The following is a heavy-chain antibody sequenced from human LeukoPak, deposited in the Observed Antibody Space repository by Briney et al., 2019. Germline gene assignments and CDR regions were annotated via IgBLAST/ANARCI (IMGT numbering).Heavy chain of an antibody. Sequence: GESLKISCKGSGYSFTSYWIAWVRQMPGKGLEWMGIIYPGDSETRYSPSFQGQVTISVDKSISTAYLQWSSLKASDTAMYCCARRGDNWFDPWGQGTLVTVSS. CDR2: IYPGDSET. CDR1: GYSFTSYW. CDR3: ARRGDNWFDP. V-gene: IGHV5-51*01. J-gene: IGHJ5*02.